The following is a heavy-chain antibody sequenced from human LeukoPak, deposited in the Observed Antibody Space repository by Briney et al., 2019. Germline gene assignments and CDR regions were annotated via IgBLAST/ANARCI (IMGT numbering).Heavy chain of an antibody. Sequence: PGGSLRLSCAASGFTFSSYSMNWVRQAPGKGLEWVSSISSTSSYIYYADSVKGRFTISRDNAKNSLYLQMNSLRAEDTAVYYCARDNMPYYDILTGYYHFDYWGQGTLVTVSS. V-gene: IGHV3-21*01. CDR3: ARDNMPYYDILTGYYHFDY. CDR2: ISSTSSYI. J-gene: IGHJ4*02. CDR1: GFTFSSYS. D-gene: IGHD3-9*01.